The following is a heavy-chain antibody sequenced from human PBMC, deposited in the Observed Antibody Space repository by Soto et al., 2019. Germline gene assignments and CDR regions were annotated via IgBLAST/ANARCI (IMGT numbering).Heavy chain of an antibody. V-gene: IGHV4-31*03. D-gene: IGHD3-10*01. CDR2: IYYSGST. J-gene: IGHJ6*02. Sequence: LSLTCTVSGGSISSGGYYWSWIRQHPGKGLEWIGYIYYSGSTYYNPSLKSRVTISVDTSKNQFSLKLSSVTAADTAVYYCARDSRSARFGELLKGYGMDVWGQGTTVTVS. CDR1: GGSISSGGYY. CDR3: ARDSRSARFGELLKGYGMDV.